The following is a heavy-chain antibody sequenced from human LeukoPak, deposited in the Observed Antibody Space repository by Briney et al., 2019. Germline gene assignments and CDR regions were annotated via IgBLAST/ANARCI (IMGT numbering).Heavy chain of an antibody. CDR3: ARLGNDAFDI. V-gene: IGHV4-39*01. CDR1: GGSISSSSYY. Sequence: SETLSLTCTVSGGSISSSSYYWGWIRQPPGKGLEWIGSIYYSGSTYYNPSLKSRATISVDTSKNQFSLKLSSVTAADTAVYYCARLGNDAFDIWGQGTMVTVSS. D-gene: IGHD7-27*01. CDR2: IYYSGST. J-gene: IGHJ3*02.